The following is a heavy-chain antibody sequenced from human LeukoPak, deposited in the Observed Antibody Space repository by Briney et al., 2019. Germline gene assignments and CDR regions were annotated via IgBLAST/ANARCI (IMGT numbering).Heavy chain of an antibody. V-gene: IGHV4-61*09. Sequence: SETLSLTCTVSGGSISTDASYWAWIRQPPGKGLKWIRYIYTSGSTNYNPSLKSRVTISVDTSKNQFSLKLSSVTAADTAVYYCARSFWSGYYVWGQGTLVTVSS. CDR1: GGSISTDASY. CDR3: ARSFWSGYYV. CDR2: IYTSGST. D-gene: IGHD3-3*01. J-gene: IGHJ4*02.